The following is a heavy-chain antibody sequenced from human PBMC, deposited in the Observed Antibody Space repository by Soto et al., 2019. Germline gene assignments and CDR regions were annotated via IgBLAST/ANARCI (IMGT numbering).Heavy chain of an antibody. Sequence: QVQLVQSGAEVKTPGSSLKVSCKVSGSRFSNYVISWVRQAPGHGLEWLGRIIPIFNSTKYAQSLQGRVTITADKATSTASLELSSLRSADTAVYYCAREGRGKKAGYNGLVSLGYWGQGTLVTVSS. CDR3: AREGRGKKAGYNGLVSLGY. J-gene: IGHJ4*02. CDR1: GSRFSNYV. V-gene: IGHV1-69*06. D-gene: IGHD2-2*02. CDR2: IIPIFNST.